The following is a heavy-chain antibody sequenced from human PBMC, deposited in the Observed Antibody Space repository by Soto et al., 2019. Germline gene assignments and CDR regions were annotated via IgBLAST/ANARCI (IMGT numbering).Heavy chain of an antibody. Sequence: QVQLVQSGAEVRKPGASVKVSCKASGYTFTSYGISWVRQAPGQGLEWMGWISAYNGNTNYAQKLQGRVTMTTDTSTSTAYMELRSLRSDDTAVYYCARAGYDYVWGSYRPADYWGQGTLVTVSS. D-gene: IGHD3-16*02. J-gene: IGHJ4*02. CDR1: GYTFTSYG. V-gene: IGHV1-18*01. CDR3: ARAGYDYVWGSYRPADY. CDR2: ISAYNGNT.